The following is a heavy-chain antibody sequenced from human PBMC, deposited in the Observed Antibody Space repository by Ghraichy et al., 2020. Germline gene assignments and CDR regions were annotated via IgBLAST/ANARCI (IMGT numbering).Heavy chain of an antibody. CDR3: ARGTGYSGSYSTGYYFDY. CDR2: TYYRSKWYN. D-gene: IGHD1-26*01. J-gene: IGHJ4*02. CDR1: GDSVSSNSAA. V-gene: IGHV6-1*01. Sequence: SQTLSLTCAISGDSVSSNSAAWNWIRQSPSRGLEWLGRTYYRSKWYNDYAVSVKSRITINPDTSKNQFSLQLNSVTPEDTAVYYCARGTGYSGSYSTGYYFDYWGQGTLVTVSS.